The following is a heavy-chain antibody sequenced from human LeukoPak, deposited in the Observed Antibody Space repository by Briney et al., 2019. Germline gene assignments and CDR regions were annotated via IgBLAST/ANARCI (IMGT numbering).Heavy chain of an antibody. CDR2: IYYSGST. D-gene: IGHD6-13*01. CDR3: ARSSAGVPFDY. Sequence: TSETLSLTCAVSGGSVSSGIYYWSWIRQPPGKGLEWIGYIYYSGSTNYNPSLKSRVTISVDTSKNQFSLNLSSVSAADTAVYYCARSSAGVPFDYWGQGTLVTVSS. CDR1: GGSVSSGIYY. V-gene: IGHV4-61*01. J-gene: IGHJ4*02.